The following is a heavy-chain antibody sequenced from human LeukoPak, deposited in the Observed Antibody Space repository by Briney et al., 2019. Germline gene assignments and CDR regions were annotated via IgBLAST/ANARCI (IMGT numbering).Heavy chain of an antibody. CDR3: ARMSRLRRKNDY. V-gene: IGHV4-34*01. D-gene: IGHD5-12*01. J-gene: IGHJ4*02. Sequence: PSETLSLTCAVYGGSFSGYYWSWIRQPPGQGLEWIGEINHSGSTNYNPSLKSRVTISVDTSKNQFSLKLSSVTAADTAVYYCARMSRLRRKNDYWGQGTLVTVSS. CDR1: GGSFSGYY. CDR2: INHSGST.